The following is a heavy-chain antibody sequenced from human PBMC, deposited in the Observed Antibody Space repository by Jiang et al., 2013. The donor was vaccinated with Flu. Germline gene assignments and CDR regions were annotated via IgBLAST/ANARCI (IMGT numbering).Heavy chain of an antibody. CDR2: IYYSGST. Sequence: GPGLVKPSETLSLTCTVSGGSISSYYWSWIRQPPGKGLEWIGYIYYSGSTNYNPSLKSRVTISVDTSKNQFSLKLSSVTAADTAVYYCAREESSGGTYWGQGTLVTVSS. V-gene: IGHV4-59*01. D-gene: IGHD6-19*01. CDR1: GGSISSYY. CDR3: AREESSGGTY. J-gene: IGHJ4*02.